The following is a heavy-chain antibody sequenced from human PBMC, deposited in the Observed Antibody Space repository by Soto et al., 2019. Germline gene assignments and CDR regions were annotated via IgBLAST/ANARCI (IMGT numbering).Heavy chain of an antibody. CDR1: GGXLSGNY. J-gene: IGHJ4*02. V-gene: IGHV4-34*01. Sequence: PSETLSLTCAVYGGXLSGNYWGWIRQPPGKGLEWIGETHHSGSTAYNPSLKSRVTISVDTSRNQFSLKLNSVTAADTAVYYCARTTAALHLNYWRQGTLVTVSS. CDR3: ARTTAALHLNY. CDR2: THHSGST. D-gene: IGHD1-1*01.